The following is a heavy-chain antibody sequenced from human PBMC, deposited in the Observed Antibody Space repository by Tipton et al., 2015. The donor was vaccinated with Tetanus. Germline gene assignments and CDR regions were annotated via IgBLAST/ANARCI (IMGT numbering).Heavy chain of an antibody. CDR1: GYPFTSHW. CDR3: ARHMGFGDLLSLFDY. CDR2: IYPGDSDT. D-gene: IGHD3-10*01. J-gene: IGHJ4*02. Sequence: QSGAEVKKSGESLTISCKVSGYPFTSHWIGWVRQMPGKGLEWMGIIYPGDSDTRYSPSFQGQVTISADKSISTAYLQWSSLKASDTAMYYCARHMGFGDLLSLFDYWGQGTLVTVSS. V-gene: IGHV5-51*01.